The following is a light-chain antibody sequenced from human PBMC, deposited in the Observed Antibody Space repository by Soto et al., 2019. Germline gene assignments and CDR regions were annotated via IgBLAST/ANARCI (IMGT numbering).Light chain of an antibody. V-gene: IGKV1-5*03. J-gene: IGKJ2*01. CDR1: QSISSW. Sequence: DIQMTQSPSTLSASVGDRVTITCRASQSISSWLAWYQQKPGKAPKLLIYKASSVESGVPSRFSGSGSGTDFTLTISMLPADYVATYYCQQYNCLYTFGQGTKLEIK. CDR2: KAS. CDR3: QQYNCLYT.